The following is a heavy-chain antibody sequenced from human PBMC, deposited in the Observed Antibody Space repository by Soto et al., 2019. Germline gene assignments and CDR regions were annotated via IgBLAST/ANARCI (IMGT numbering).Heavy chain of an antibody. CDR2: IYYSGST. Sequence: QLQLQESGPGLVKPSETLSLTCTVSGGSISSSSYYWGWIRQPPGKGLEWIGSIYYSGSTYYNPSLKSRGTISVDTSKNQFSLKLSSVTAADTAVYYCARHREQWLGLDWFDPWGQGTLVTVSS. CDR3: ARHREQWLGLDWFDP. V-gene: IGHV4-39*01. D-gene: IGHD6-19*01. CDR1: GGSISSSSYY. J-gene: IGHJ5*02.